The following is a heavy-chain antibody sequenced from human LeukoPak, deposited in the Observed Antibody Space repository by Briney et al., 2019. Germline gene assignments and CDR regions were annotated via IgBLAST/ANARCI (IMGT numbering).Heavy chain of an antibody. CDR2: IYYSGST. Sequence: TSETLSLTCTVSGGSISSYYWSWIRQPPGKGLEWIGYIYYSGSTYYNPSLKSRVTISVDTSKNQFSLKLSSVTAADTAVYYCAREGVYYDSSGYPSLADAFDIWGQGTMVTVSS. D-gene: IGHD3-22*01. CDR1: GGSISSYY. J-gene: IGHJ3*02. V-gene: IGHV4-30-4*08. CDR3: AREGVYYDSSGYPSLADAFDI.